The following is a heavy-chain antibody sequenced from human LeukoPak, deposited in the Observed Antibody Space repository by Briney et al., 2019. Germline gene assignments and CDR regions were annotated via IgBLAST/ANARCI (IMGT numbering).Heavy chain of an antibody. V-gene: IGHV3-23*01. CDR3: VTFYETY. Sequence: GGSLRLSCTASGFTFDNYAMSWVRQAPGKGLEWVAAINEDGDDTYFADAVKGRFTISRDNSKNTVYLQMNNLRAEDTAVYYCVTFYETYWGRGTLVTVSS. D-gene: IGHD2/OR15-2a*01. CDR2: INEDGDDT. J-gene: IGHJ4*02. CDR1: GFTFDNYA.